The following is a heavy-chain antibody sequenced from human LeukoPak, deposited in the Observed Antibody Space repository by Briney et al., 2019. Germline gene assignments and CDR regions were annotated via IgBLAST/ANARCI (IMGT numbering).Heavy chain of an antibody. Sequence: PGGSLRLSCAASGFTFNNYGMHWVRQAPGKGLEWVAAIWYDGSNKYYADSVKGRFTISRDNSKNTLYLQMNSLRGEDTAVYYCTSPKGDSSYYGMDVWGQGTTVTVSS. V-gene: IGHV3-33*01. CDR2: IWYDGSNK. CDR3: TSPKGDSSYYGMDV. J-gene: IGHJ6*02. CDR1: GFTFNNYG.